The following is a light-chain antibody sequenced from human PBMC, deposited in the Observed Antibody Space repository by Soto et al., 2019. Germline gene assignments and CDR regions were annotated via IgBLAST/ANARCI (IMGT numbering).Light chain of an antibody. CDR3: AAWDDSLSGVV. J-gene: IGLJ2*01. CDR2: RNN. CDR1: SSNIGSNT. Sequence: QSVLTQPPSASGTPGQRVTISCSGRSSNIGSNTVNWYQQLPGTAPKLLIYRNNQRLSRVPDRFSGSKSGTSASLAISGLQSEDEAYYYCAAWDDSLSGVVFGGGTKLTVL. V-gene: IGLV1-44*01.